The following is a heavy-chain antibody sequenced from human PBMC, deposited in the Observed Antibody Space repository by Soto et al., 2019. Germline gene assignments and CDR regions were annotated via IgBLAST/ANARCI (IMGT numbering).Heavy chain of an antibody. Sequence: GGSLRLSCAASGFTFSSYAMHWVRQAPGKGLEWVAVISYDGSNKYYADSVKGRFTISRDNSKNTLYLQMNSLRAEDTAVYYCVQAGWYGYYYYGMDVWGQGTTVTVSS. J-gene: IGHJ6*02. CDR3: VQAGWYGYYYYGMDV. V-gene: IGHV3-30-3*01. D-gene: IGHD6-19*01. CDR2: ISYDGSNK. CDR1: GFTFSSYA.